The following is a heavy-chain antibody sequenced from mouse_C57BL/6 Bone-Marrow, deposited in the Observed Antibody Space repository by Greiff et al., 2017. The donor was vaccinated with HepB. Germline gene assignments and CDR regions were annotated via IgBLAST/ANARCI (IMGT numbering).Heavy chain of an antibody. Sequence: VKLKQPGAELVKPGASVKLSCKASGYTFTSYWMHWVKQRPGQGLEWIGMIHPNSGSTNYNEKFKSKATLTVDKSSSTAYMQLSSLTSEDSAVYYCARRSGIYYYGSSPYFDYWGQGTTLTVSS. J-gene: IGHJ2*01. CDR1: GYTFTSYW. V-gene: IGHV1-64*01. CDR2: IHPNSGST. CDR3: ARRSGIYYYGSSPYFDY. D-gene: IGHD1-1*01.